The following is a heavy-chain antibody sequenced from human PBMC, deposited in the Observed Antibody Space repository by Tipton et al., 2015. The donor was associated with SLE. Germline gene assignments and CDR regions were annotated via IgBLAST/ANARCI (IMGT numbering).Heavy chain of an antibody. J-gene: IGHJ4*02. CDR3: ARDSPWSGSYYGY. CDR2: ISSSSSYI. CDR1: GFTFSSYS. V-gene: IGHV3-21*01. D-gene: IGHD3-3*01. Sequence: SLRLSCAASGFTFSSYSMNWVRQAPGKGLECVSSISSSSSYIYYADSVKGRFTISRDNAKNSLYLQMNSLRAEDTAVYYCARDSPWSGSYYGYWGQGTLVTVSS.